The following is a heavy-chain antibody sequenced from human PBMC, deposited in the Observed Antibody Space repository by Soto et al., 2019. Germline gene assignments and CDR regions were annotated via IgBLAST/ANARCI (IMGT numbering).Heavy chain of an antibody. CDR1: GDTFNSYV. CDR2: IIPIIGVT. V-gene: IGHV1-69*01. D-gene: IGHD3-16*01. CDR3: ARESLGAKGAEH. J-gene: IGHJ4*02. Sequence: QVQLVQSGAEVKRPGSSVKVSCESSGDTFNSYVISWVRQAPGQGLEWMGGIIPIIGVTHYAQKFQGRVTISAHGSTGTAYMEFTNLGFEDTALYYCARESLGAKGAEHWGQGTVVTVSS.